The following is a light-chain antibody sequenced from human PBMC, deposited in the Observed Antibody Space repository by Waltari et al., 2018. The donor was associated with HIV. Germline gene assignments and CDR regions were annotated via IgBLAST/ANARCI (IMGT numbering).Light chain of an antibody. CDR2: DTE. CDR3: GTWDSSLSAGV. V-gene: IGLV1-51*01. CDR1: SPNIGNKF. J-gene: IGLJ3*02. Sequence: QSVLTQPPSVSAAPGQKVTISCSGNSPNIGNKFVSVYHQFPGTAPKLLIYDTEKRPSGIPERFSGSKSGTSATLGITGLQTGDEAVYYCGTWDSSLSAGVFGGGTKVTVL.